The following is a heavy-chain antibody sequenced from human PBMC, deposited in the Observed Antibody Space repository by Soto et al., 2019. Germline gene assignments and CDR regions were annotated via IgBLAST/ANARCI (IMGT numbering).Heavy chain of an antibody. CDR2: INSDGSRT. CDR1: GFTFSSYW. J-gene: IGHJ5*02. CDR3: ARVLTGSWNWFDP. V-gene: IGHV3-74*01. Sequence: EVQLVESGGGLVQPGESLRLSCAASGFTFSSYWMHWVRQAPGKGLVWVSRINSDGSRTNYADSVKGRFTVSRDNDKNTQYLQMTSLRAEDTAVYYCARVLTGSWNWFDPGGQGTLVTVSS. D-gene: IGHD6-13*01.